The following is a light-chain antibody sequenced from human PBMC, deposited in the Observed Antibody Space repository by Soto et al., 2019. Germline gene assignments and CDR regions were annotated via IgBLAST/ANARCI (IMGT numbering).Light chain of an antibody. CDR3: QSYDSSLSHVV. J-gene: IGLJ2*01. CDR2: GNS. CDR1: SSNIGAGYD. Sequence: QAVVTQPPSVSGAPGQRVTISCTGSSSNIGAGYDVHWYQQLPGRAPKLLIYGNSNRPSGVPDRFSDSKSGTSASLAITGLQAEDEADYYCQSYDSSLSHVVFGGGTKLTVL. V-gene: IGLV1-40*01.